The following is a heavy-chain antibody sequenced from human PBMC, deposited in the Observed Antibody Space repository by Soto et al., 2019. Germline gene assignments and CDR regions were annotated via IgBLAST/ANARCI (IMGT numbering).Heavy chain of an antibody. Sequence: SETLSLTCTVSGGSISSYYWSWIRQPAGKGLEWIGRIYTSGSTNYNPSLKSRVTVSVDTSKNQFSLKLSSVTAADTAVYYCARDQGLLGYCSGGSCLDYWGQGTLVTVSS. D-gene: IGHD2-15*01. CDR1: GGSISSYY. V-gene: IGHV4-4*07. CDR2: IYTSGST. J-gene: IGHJ4*02. CDR3: ARDQGLLGYCSGGSCLDY.